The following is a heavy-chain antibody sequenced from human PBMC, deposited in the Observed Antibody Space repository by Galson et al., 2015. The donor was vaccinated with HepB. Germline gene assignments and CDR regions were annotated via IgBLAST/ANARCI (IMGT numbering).Heavy chain of an antibody. D-gene: IGHD3-22*01. CDR1: GFTFSSYG. J-gene: IGHJ4*02. V-gene: IGHV3-30*18. CDR3: AKDKYYYDSSGYYGALDY. CDR2: ISYDGSNK. Sequence: SLRLSCAASGFTFSSYGMHWVRQAPGKGLEWVAVISYDGSNKYYADSVKGRFTISRDNSKNTLYLQMNSLRAEDTAVYYCAKDKYYYDSSGYYGALDYWGQGTLVTVSS.